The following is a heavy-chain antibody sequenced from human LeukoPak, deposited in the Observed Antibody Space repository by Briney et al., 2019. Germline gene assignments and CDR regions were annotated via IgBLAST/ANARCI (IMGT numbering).Heavy chain of an antibody. CDR3: ASGYSNYGGIFDY. CDR1: GGSISSYY. J-gene: IGHJ4*02. CDR2: IYYSGST. V-gene: IGHV4-59*01. D-gene: IGHD4-11*01. Sequence: PSGTLSLTCTVSGGSISSYYWSWIRQPPGKGLEWIGYIYYSGSTNYNPTLKSRVTISVDTSKNQFSLKLSSVTAADTAVYYCASGYSNYGGIFDYWGQGTLVTVSS.